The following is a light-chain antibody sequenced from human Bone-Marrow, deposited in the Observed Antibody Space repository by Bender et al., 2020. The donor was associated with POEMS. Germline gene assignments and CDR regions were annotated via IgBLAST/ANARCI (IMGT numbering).Light chain of an antibody. V-gene: IGLV3-25*02. CDR2: KDT. J-gene: IGLJ3*02. CDR3: QSADSSGTYEG. Sequence: SYELTQPPSVSVSPGQTARITCSGDALPKQYAYWYHQQKPGQAPVLVIFKDTQRASGIPERFSGSSSGTVVTLTISGVQAEEEGDYYCQSADSSGTYEGFGGGTKLTVL. CDR1: ALPKQY.